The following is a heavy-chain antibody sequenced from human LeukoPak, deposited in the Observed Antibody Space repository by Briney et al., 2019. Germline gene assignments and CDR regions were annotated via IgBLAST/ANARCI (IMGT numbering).Heavy chain of an antibody. Sequence: PGGSLRLSCAASGFTFSSYAMHWVRHAPGKGLEYVSAISRNGGSTYYANSVKGRFTISRDNSKNTLYLQMGSLRAEDMAVYYCARARHGDYVSWFDPWGRGTLVTVSS. CDR3: ARARHGDYVSWFDP. J-gene: IGHJ5*02. V-gene: IGHV3-64*01. D-gene: IGHD4-17*01. CDR2: ISRNGGST. CDR1: GFTFSSYA.